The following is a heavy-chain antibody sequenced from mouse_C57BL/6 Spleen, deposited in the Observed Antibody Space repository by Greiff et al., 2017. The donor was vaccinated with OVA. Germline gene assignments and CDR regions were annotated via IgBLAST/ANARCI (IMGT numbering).Heavy chain of an antibody. J-gene: IGHJ3*01. V-gene: IGHV5-4*01. Sequence: EVKLVESGGGLVKPGGSLKLSCAASGFTFSSYAMSWVRQTPEKRLEWVATISDGGSYTYYPDNVKGRFTISRDNAKNNLYLQMSHLKSEDTAMYYCAREGDYGSSQAWFAYWGQGTLVTVSA. CDR1: GFTFSSYA. CDR3: AREGDYGSSQAWFAY. CDR2: ISDGGSYT. D-gene: IGHD1-1*01.